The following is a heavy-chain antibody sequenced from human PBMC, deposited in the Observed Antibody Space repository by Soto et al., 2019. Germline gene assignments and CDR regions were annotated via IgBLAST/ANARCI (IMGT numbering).Heavy chain of an antibody. CDR3: ARGLEGVLVPAAYYYYGMDV. D-gene: IGHD2-2*01. V-gene: IGHV3-30-3*01. CDR1: GFTFSSYA. J-gene: IGHJ6*02. CDR2: ISYDGSNK. Sequence: SLRLSCAASGFTFSSYAMHWVRQAPGKGLEWVAVISYDGSNKYYADSVKGRFTISRDNSKNTLYLQMNSLRAEDTAVYYCARGLEGVLVPAAYYYYGMDVWGQGTTVTVSS.